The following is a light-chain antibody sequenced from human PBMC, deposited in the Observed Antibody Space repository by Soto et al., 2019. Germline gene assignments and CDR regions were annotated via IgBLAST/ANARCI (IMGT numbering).Light chain of an antibody. V-gene: IGKV1-9*01. CDR1: QAISSY. CDR2: GAS. CDR3: KKLNSYPRT. Sequence: IQLTQSPSSLSASVGDRVTITCRASQAISSYLAWYQQKPGRAPNLLIYGASTLQSGVPSRFSGSGSGTDFTLTISSLQPEDFATYYCKKLNSYPRTFGQGTRVDIK. J-gene: IGKJ1*01.